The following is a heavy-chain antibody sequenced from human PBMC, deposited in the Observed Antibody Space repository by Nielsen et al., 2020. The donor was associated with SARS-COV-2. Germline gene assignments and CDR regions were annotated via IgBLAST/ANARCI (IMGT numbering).Heavy chain of an antibody. CDR3: AKRSGYTSGWYGDY. CDR1: GFSVSSNY. J-gene: IGHJ4*02. Sequence: GESLKISCAASGFSVSSNYMSWVRQAAGKGLEWVSVIYSDDSASYADSVKGRFTVSRDNSKNTLYLQMNRLRAEDTAVYYCAKRSGYTSGWYGDYWGQGTLVTVSS. D-gene: IGHD6-19*01. V-gene: IGHV3-53*01. CDR2: IYSDDSA.